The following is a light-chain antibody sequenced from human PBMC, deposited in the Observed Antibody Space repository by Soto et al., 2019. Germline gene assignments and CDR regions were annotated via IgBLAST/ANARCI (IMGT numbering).Light chain of an antibody. CDR1: QTISSW. Sequence: DNQMTQSPSTLSASVGDRVTITCRASQTISSWLAWYQQKPGKAPKLLIYRASSLESGVPSRFSGSGSGAEFTLTISSLQPDDFATYYCQHYDSYSGTFGPGTEVDIK. V-gene: IGKV1-5*03. CDR3: QHYDSYSGT. J-gene: IGKJ3*01. CDR2: RAS.